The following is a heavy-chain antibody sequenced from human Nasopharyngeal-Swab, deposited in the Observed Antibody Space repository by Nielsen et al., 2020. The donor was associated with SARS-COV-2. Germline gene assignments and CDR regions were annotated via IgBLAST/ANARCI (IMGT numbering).Heavy chain of an antibody. J-gene: IGHJ6*03. CDR3: ARGLSGVVPAPILGLGPFYSYYYMDV. CDR1: GGSFTSYY. CDR2: INHSGNT. V-gene: IGHV4-34*01. D-gene: IGHD2-2*01. Sequence: GSLRLSCVVYGGSFTSYYWGWIRQPPGKGLEWIAEINHSGNTHYNPSLKSRVTMSVDTSKNQFSLRLSSVTAADTAVYYCARGLSGVVPAPILGLGPFYSYYYMDVWSKGTTVTVSS.